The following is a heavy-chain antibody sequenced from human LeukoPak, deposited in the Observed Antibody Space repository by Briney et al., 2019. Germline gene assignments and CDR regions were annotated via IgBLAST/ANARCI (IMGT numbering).Heavy chain of an antibody. J-gene: IGHJ4*02. CDR2: IRSKANSYAT. Sequence: GGSLRLSCAASGFTFSGSAMHWVRQASGKGLEWVGRIRSKANSYATAYAASVKGRFTISRDDSKNTAYLQMNSLKTEDTAVYHCTRDSGSYFHWGQGTLVTVSS. CDR1: GFTFSGSA. CDR3: TRDSGSYFH. V-gene: IGHV3-73*01. D-gene: IGHD1-26*01.